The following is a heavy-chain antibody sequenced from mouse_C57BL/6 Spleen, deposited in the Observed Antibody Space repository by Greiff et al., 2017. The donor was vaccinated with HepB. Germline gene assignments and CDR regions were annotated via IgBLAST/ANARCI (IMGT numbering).Heavy chain of an antibody. CDR2: IDPSDSYT. CDR1: GYTFTSYW. D-gene: IGHD3-2*02. V-gene: IGHV1-50*01. J-gene: IGHJ4*01. CDR3: ARTAQATSNYYAMDY. Sequence: QVQLQQPGAELVKPGASVKLSCKASGYTFTSYWMQWVKQRPGQGLEWIGEIDPSDSYTNYNQKFKGKATLTVDTSSSTAYMQLSSLISEDSAVYYCARTAQATSNYYAMDYWGQGTSVTVSS.